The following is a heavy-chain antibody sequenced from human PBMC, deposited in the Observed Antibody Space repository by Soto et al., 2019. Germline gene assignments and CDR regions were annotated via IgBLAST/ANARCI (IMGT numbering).Heavy chain of an antibody. CDR1: GFTFSSYW. V-gene: IGHV3-74*01. D-gene: IGHD4-17*01. Sequence: GGSLRLSCAASGFTFSSYWMHWVRQAPGKGLVWVSRINSDGSTTSYADSVKGRFTISRDNAKNTLYLQMNSLRAEDTAVYYCAKNEGYGGPEYFQHWGQGTLVTVSS. CDR2: INSDGSTT. J-gene: IGHJ1*01. CDR3: AKNEGYGGPEYFQH.